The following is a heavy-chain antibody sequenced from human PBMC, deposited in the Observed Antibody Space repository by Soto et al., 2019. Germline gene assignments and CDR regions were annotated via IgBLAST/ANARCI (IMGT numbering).Heavy chain of an antibody. CDR2: INPNSGGT. CDR1: GYTFTGYY. D-gene: IGHD6-6*01. Sequence: ASVKVSCKASGYTFTGYYMHWVRQTPGQGLEWMGWINPNSGGTNYAQKFQGWVTMTRDTSISTAYMELSRLRSDDTAVYYCARDLNPSIAAQDYYYGMDVWGQGTTVTVSS. CDR3: ARDLNPSIAAQDYYYGMDV. J-gene: IGHJ6*02. V-gene: IGHV1-2*04.